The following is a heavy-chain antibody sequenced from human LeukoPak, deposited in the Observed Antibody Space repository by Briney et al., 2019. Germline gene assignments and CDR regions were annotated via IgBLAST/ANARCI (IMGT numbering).Heavy chain of an antibody. CDR1: GYTFTSYD. Sequence: ASVKVSCKASGYTFTSYDINWVRQATGQGLEWIGWVNPNSGNTGYAQKFQGRVTITRNTSISTAYMELSSLRSEDTAVYYCARGSGSYLGDAFDIWGQGTMVTVSS. D-gene: IGHD1-26*01. J-gene: IGHJ3*02. V-gene: IGHV1-8*03. CDR2: VNPNSGNT. CDR3: ARGSGSYLGDAFDI.